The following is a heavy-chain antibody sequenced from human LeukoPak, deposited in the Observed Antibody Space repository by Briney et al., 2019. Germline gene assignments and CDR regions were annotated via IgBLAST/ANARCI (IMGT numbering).Heavy chain of an antibody. J-gene: IGHJ3*02. CDR3: ARVRGGLWFGEKDAFDI. Sequence: GGSLRLSCAASGFTFDDYAMHWVRQAPGKGLEWVSGISWNSGSIGYADSVKGRFTISRDNAKNSLYLQMNSPRAEDTALYYCARVRGGLWFGEKDAFDIWGQGTMVTVSS. D-gene: IGHD3-10*01. CDR2: ISWNSGSI. V-gene: IGHV3-9*01. CDR1: GFTFDDYA.